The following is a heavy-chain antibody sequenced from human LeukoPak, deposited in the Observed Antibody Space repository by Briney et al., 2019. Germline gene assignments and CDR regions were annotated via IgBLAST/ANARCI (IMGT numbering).Heavy chain of an antibody. J-gene: IGHJ4*02. CDR3: ARGSYCSGGSCYSAY. V-gene: IGHV3-64*01. CDR2: ISSNGGTT. D-gene: IGHD2-15*01. Sequence: GGSLRLSCAASGFTFSSSAMHWVRQAPGKGLEYVSAISSNGGTTYYANSVKGRFTISRDNSKNTLYLQMGSLRTEDMAVYYCARGSYCSGGSCYSAYWGQGTLVTVSS. CDR1: GFTFSSSA.